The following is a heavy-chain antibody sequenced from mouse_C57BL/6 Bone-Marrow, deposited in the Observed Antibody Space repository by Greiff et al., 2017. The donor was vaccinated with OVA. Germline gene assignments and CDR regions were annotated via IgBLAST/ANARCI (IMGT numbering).Heavy chain of an antibody. J-gene: IGHJ2*01. V-gene: IGHV1-64*01. CDR1: GYTFTSYW. CDR2: IHPNSGST. CDR3: ARDPITTVVAPY. D-gene: IGHD1-1*01. Sequence: QVQLQQPGAELVKPGASVTLSCKASGYTFTSYWMHWVKQRPGQGLEWIGMIHPNSGSTNYNEKFKSKATLTVDKSSSTAYMQLSSLTSEDSAVYYCARDPITTVVAPYGGQGTTLTVSS.